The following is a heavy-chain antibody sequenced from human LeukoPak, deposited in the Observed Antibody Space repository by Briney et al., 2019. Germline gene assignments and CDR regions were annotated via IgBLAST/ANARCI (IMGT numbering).Heavy chain of an antibody. V-gene: IGHV3-7*01. CDR1: GFTFSTHW. D-gene: IGHD5-18*01. J-gene: IGHJ4*02. CDR2: INQDGSEQ. Sequence: GGSLRLSCAASGFTFSTHWVNWVRQAPGKGLEWVANINQDGSEQDYLDSMKGRFTISRDNAKNSLYLQMNSLRAEDTAVYYCPRGGYNFDYWGQGTLVTVSS. CDR3: PRGGYNFDY.